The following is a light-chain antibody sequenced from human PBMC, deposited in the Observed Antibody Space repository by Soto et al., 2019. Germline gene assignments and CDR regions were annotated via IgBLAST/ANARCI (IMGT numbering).Light chain of an antibody. J-gene: IGLJ1*01. CDR2: DVS. CDR1: SSDVGGYNY. CDR3: CTYAGSYTEV. Sequence: SALTQLRSVSGSPGQSVTISCTGTSSDVGGYNYVSWYQQHPGKAPKLMIYDVSKRPSGVPDRFSGSKSGNTASLTISGLQAEDEADYYCCTYAGSYTEVFGTGTKVTVL. V-gene: IGLV2-11*01.